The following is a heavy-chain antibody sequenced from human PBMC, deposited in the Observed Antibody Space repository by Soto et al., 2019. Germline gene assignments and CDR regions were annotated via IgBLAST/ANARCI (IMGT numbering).Heavy chain of an antibody. D-gene: IGHD6-13*01. Sequence: GGSLRLSCAASGFTFSSYGMHWVRQAPGKGLEWVAVIWYDGSNKYYADSVKGRFTISRDNSKNTLYLQMNSLRAEDTAVYYCAKDGPAGYSSSWLYFDYWGQGTLVTVSS. V-gene: IGHV3-33*06. CDR3: AKDGPAGYSSSWLYFDY. J-gene: IGHJ4*02. CDR2: IWYDGSNK. CDR1: GFTFSSYG.